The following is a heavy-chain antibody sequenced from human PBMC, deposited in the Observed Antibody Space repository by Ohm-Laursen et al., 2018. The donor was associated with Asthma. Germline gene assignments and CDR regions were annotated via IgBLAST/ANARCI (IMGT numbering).Heavy chain of an antibody. D-gene: IGHD6-13*01. J-gene: IGHJ4*02. CDR1: GFTFSSNG. Sequence: SLRLSCTASGFTFSSNGMHWVRQAPGKGLEWVAAISDGGTLKYYADSVKGRFTISRDNSANTLYLQMNSLRAEDTAVYYCARDPQQLVLDYWGQGTLVTVSS. CDR3: ARDPQQLVLDY. CDR2: ISDGGTLK. V-gene: IGHV3-30*03.